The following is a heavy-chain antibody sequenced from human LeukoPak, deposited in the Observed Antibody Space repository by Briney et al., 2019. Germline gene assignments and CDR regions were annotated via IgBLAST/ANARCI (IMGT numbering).Heavy chain of an antibody. J-gene: IGHJ4*02. Sequence: ASVTVSCKASGYAFTSYDINWVRQATGQGLEWMGWMNPNSGNTGYAQKFQGRVTMTRNTSISTAYMELSSLRSEDTAVYYCARGGSGSYRLDYWGQGTLVTVSS. D-gene: IGHD3-10*01. V-gene: IGHV1-8*01. CDR1: GYAFTSYD. CDR2: MNPNSGNT. CDR3: ARGGSGSYRLDY.